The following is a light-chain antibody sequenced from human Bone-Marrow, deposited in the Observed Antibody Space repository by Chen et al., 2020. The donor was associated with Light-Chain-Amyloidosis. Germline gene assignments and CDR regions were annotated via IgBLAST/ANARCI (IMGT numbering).Light chain of an antibody. J-gene: IGLJ3*02. CDR3: QSYQGSSQGV. V-gene: IGLV6-57*01. Sequence: NFMLTQPPYVSESPGKTVIISCTRSSGSIATNYVQWYQQRPGSSPTTVIYEDDKRPSGVPDRFSGSIDRSSNSATLAISGLKTEDEADYDCQSYQGSSQGVFGGGTKLTVL. CDR1: SGSIATNY. CDR2: EDD.